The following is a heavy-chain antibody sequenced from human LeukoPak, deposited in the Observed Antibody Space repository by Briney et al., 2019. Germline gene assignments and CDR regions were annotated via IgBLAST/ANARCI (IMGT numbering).Heavy chain of an antibody. D-gene: IGHD2-2*01. Sequence: ASVKVSCKASGYTFTSYDINWVRQATGQGLEWMGWMNPNSGNTGYAQKFQGRVTMTRNTSISTAYMELSSLRSEDTAVYYCARSPHCSSTSCYFYYGMDVWGQGTTVTVSS. CDR2: MNPNSGNT. V-gene: IGHV1-8*01. J-gene: IGHJ6*02. CDR1: GYTFTSYD. CDR3: ARSPHCSSTSCYFYYGMDV.